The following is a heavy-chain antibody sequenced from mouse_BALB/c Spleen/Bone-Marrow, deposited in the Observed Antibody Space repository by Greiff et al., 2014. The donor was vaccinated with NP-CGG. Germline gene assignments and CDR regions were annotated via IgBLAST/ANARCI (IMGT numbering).Heavy chain of an antibody. V-gene: IGHV14-3*02. J-gene: IGHJ4*01. CDR3: ATLTTVVDAMDY. Sequence: EVQLQQSGAELVKPGASVKLSCTASGFNIEDTYMHWVKQRPEQGLEWIGRIDPANGNTKYDPKFQGKATITADTSSNTAYLQLSSLTSEDTAVYYCATLTTVVDAMDYWGQGTSVTVSS. CDR2: IDPANGNT. D-gene: IGHD1-1*01. CDR1: GFNIEDTY.